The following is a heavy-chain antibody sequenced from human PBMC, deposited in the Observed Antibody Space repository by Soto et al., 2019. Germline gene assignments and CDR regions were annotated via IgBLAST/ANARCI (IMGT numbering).Heavy chain of an antibody. CDR3: ARDLGYYDSSGYFDY. CDR2: ISGSGGST. Sequence: GGSLRLSCAASGFPFSSYAMSWVRQAPGKGLEWVSAISGSGGSTYYADSVKGRFTISRDNSKNTLYLQMNSLRAEDTAVYFCARDLGYYDSSGYFDYWGQGTLVTVS. D-gene: IGHD3-22*01. J-gene: IGHJ4*02. CDR1: GFPFSSYA. V-gene: IGHV3-23*01.